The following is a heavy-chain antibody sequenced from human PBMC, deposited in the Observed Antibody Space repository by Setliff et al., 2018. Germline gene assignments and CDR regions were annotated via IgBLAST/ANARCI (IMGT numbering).Heavy chain of an antibody. CDR2: INPNSGDT. Sequence: ASVKVSCKASGYTFGAHYIHWVRQAPGQGFEWMGWINPNSGDTNYAQNFQGRVTMTRDTSINTVYMDLSGLTSDDTAVYFCARRVSYYSSGYPLGYWGQGTLVTVSS. CDR1: GYTFGAHY. J-gene: IGHJ4*02. D-gene: IGHD3-22*01. V-gene: IGHV1-2*02. CDR3: ARRVSYYSSGYPLGY.